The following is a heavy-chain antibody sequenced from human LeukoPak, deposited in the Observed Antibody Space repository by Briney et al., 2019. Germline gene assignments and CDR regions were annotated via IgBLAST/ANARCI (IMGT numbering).Heavy chain of an antibody. V-gene: IGHV4-59*12. CDR2: IHYSGTA. Sequence: SETLSLTCTVSDGSITNYDWSWVRQPPGKGPEFIGYIHYSGTANYNPSLRGRVTISVDTSKNQFSLKLSSVAAADTALYYCARAGQGYCTSASCYLSLDYWGQGTLVTVSS. J-gene: IGHJ4*02. CDR3: ARAGQGYCTSASCYLSLDY. D-gene: IGHD2-2*01. CDR1: DGSITNYD.